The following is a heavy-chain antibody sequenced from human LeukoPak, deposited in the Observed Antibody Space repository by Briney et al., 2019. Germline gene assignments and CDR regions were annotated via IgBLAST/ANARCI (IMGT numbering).Heavy chain of an antibody. D-gene: IGHD3-3*01. Sequence: GGSLRLSCAASGFTFSGYAMTWVRQAPGKGLEWVSSISSSSSYIYYADSVKGRFTISRDNAKNSLYLQMNSLRAEDTAVYYCARGGTKRITIFGVVIPDALDIWGQGAMVTVSS. J-gene: IGHJ3*02. CDR3: ARGGTKRITIFGVVIPDALDI. CDR1: GFTFSGYA. V-gene: IGHV3-21*01. CDR2: ISSSSSYI.